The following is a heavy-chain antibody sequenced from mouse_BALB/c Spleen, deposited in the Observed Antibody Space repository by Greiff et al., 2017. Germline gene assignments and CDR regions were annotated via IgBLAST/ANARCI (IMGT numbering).Heavy chain of an antibody. D-gene: IGHD2-1*01. Sequence: DVQLQESGAELVKPGASVKLSCTASGFNIKDTYMHWAKQRPEQGLEWIGRIDPANGNTKYDPKFQGKATITADTSSNTAYLQLSSLTSEDTAVYYCARDGNYPAWFAYWGQGTLVTVSA. V-gene: IGHV14-3*02. CDR1: GFNIKDTY. J-gene: IGHJ3*01. CDR2: IDPANGNT. CDR3: ARDGNYPAWFAY.